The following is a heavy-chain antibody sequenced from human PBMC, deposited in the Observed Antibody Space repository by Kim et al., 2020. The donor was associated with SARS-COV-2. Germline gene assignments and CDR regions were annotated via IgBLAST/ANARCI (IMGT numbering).Heavy chain of an antibody. CDR3: ARQGITGSPSWFDP. Sequence: NPSLKSRCTISVDTSKRQFSLKMTPVTAADTAVYYCARQGITGSPSWFDPWGQGALVTVSS. V-gene: IGHV4-39*01. D-gene: IGHD1-1*01. J-gene: IGHJ5*02.